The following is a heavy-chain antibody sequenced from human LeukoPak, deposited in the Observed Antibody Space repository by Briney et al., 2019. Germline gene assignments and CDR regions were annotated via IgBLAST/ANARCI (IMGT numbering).Heavy chain of an antibody. CDR3: ARDLGFIGESFDY. Sequence: EASVKVSCKASGGTFSNYAISWVRQAPGQGLEWMGWISAYNGNTNYAQKLQGRVTMTTDTSTSTAYMELRSLRSDDTAVYYCARDLGFIGESFDYWGQGTLVTVSS. CDR1: GGTFSNYA. J-gene: IGHJ4*02. D-gene: IGHD3-10*01. V-gene: IGHV1-18*01. CDR2: ISAYNGNT.